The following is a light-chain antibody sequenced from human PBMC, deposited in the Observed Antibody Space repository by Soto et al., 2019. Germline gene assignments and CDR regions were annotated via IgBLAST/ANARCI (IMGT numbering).Light chain of an antibody. J-gene: IGKJ1*01. V-gene: IGKV1-5*03. CDR1: QSISNW. CDR2: KAS. CDR3: QHYNSYSEA. Sequence: EIQMNQSPSTVSASVGDRVTITCRASQSISNWLAWYQQKPGKAPKLLIYKASTLKSGVPSRFSGSGSGTEFTLTISSLQPDDFATYYCQHYNSYSEAFGQGTKVDIK.